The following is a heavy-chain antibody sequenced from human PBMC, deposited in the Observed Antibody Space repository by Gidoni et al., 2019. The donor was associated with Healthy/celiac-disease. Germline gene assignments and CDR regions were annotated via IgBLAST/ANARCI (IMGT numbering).Heavy chain of an antibody. Sequence: QVQLVESGGGVVQPGRSLRLSCAASGFTFSSYGMHWVRQAPGKGLGWVAVISYDGSNKYYADSVKGRFTISRDNSKNTLYLQMNSLRAEDTAVYYCVSAMTYYYYYGMDVWGQGTTVTVSS. CDR3: VSAMTYYYYYGMDV. D-gene: IGHD2-2*01. CDR2: ISYDGSNK. CDR1: GFTFSSYG. J-gene: IGHJ6*02. V-gene: IGHV3-30*03.